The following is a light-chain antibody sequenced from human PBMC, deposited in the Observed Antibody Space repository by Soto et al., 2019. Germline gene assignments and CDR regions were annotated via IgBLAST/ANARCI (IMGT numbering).Light chain of an antibody. J-gene: IGKJ1*01. V-gene: IGKV1-13*02. CDR1: QGISSA. CDR2: DAS. Sequence: AIPLTQSPSSLSAPVGDRVTITCRASQGISSALAWYQQKSGKAPKVLIYDASNLESGVPSRFSGSGSGTDFTLTISSLQPEDFATDYCQQFNSYPWTFGQGTKVEIQ. CDR3: QQFNSYPWT.